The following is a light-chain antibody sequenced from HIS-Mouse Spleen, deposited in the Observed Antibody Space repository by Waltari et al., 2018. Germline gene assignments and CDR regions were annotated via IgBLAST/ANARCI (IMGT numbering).Light chain of an antibody. J-gene: IGLJ3*02. CDR2: EVS. CDR1: RSDVGGYNY. V-gene: IGLV2-8*01. CDR3: SSYAGSNNWV. Sequence: QSALTQPPSASGSPGQSVTISCPGTRSDVGGYNYVSWYQQHPGKAPQLMIYEVSKRPSGFPARFSGSKSGNTASLTVSGLQAEDEADYYCSSYAGSNNWVFGGGTKLTVL.